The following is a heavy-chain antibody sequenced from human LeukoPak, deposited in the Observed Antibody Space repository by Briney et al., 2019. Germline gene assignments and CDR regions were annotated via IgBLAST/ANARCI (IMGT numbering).Heavy chain of an antibody. Sequence: ASVKVSCKASGYTFTSYGISWVRQAPGQGLEWMGWISAYKGNTNYAQKLQGRVTMTTDTSTSTAYMELRSLRSDDTAVYYCARGRCSSTSCHYYYYGMDVWGQGTTVTVSS. J-gene: IGHJ6*02. CDR2: ISAYKGNT. CDR1: GYTFTSYG. D-gene: IGHD2-2*01. CDR3: ARGRCSSTSCHYYYYGMDV. V-gene: IGHV1-18*01.